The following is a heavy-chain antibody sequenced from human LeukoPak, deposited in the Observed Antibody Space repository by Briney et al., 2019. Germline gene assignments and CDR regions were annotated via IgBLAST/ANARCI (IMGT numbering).Heavy chain of an antibody. CDR2: IYYTGST. CDR1: GGSISSYY. Sequence: SETLSLTCAVSGGSISSYYWSWIRQPPGKGLEWIGYIYYTGSTNYNPSLESRVTISVDTSKSQFSLKLTSVTAADTAVYFCARDVDSSGWYAGFSWGQGTRVTVSS. CDR3: ARDVDSSGWYAGFS. D-gene: IGHD6-19*01. J-gene: IGHJ5*02. V-gene: IGHV4-59*01.